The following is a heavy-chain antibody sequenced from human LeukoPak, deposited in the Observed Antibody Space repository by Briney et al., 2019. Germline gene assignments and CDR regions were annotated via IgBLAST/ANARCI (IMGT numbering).Heavy chain of an antibody. Sequence: PSETLSLTCTVSGASIRRYYWSWIRQAPGKGLEWIGSTHYTEGSTFNPSLRSRVTFSTDTSKNQFFLQLTSVTAADTAIYYCARHNLNWNDGQGWLYYFDYWGQGTLVTVSS. CDR2: THYTEGS. CDR1: GASIRRYY. D-gene: IGHD1-1*01. V-gene: IGHV4-59*08. CDR3: ARHNLNWNDGQGWLYYFDY. J-gene: IGHJ4*02.